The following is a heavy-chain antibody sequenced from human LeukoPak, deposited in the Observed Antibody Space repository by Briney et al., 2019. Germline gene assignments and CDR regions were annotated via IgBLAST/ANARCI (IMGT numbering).Heavy chain of an antibody. V-gene: IGHV3-21*04. CDR2: ISYTGTYT. CDR3: VRDRGTYRPIDY. CDR1: AFSLSAYN. J-gene: IGHJ4*02. D-gene: IGHD1-26*01. Sequence: AGGSLRLSCAASAFSLSAYNMNWVRQAPGKGLEWVSSISYTGTYTYYADSVKGRFTISRDNAQNSLYLQMNSLRAEDTAIYYCVRDRGTYRPIDYWGQGTLVTVSS.